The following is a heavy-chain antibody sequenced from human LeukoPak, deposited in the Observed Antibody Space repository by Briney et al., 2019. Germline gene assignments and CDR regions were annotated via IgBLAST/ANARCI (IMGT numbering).Heavy chain of an antibody. CDR2: ISGSGSGGGT. V-gene: IGHV3-23*01. CDR3: AKDSCGSTTCYWDY. D-gene: IGHD2-2*01. Sequence: PGGSLRLSCAASGFTFSTYAMSWVRQALGKGLEWVSAISGSGSGGGTYYADSVKGRFTISRDNSKNTLYLQMNSLGAEDTAAYYCAKDSCGSTTCYWDYWGQGTLVTVSS. J-gene: IGHJ4*02. CDR1: GFTFSTYA.